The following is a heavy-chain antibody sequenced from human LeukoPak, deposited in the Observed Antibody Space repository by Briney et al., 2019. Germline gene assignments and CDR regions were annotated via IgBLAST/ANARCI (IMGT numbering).Heavy chain of an antibody. Sequence: ASANVSCKASGYTFTGYYMHWVRQAPGQGLEWMGWINPNSGGTNYAQKFQGRVTMTRDTSISTAYMELSRLRSDDTAVYYCARAGIVGATYHYYYYMDVWGKGTTVTVSS. CDR1: GYTFTGYY. V-gene: IGHV1-2*02. CDR3: ARAGIVGATYHYYYYMDV. J-gene: IGHJ6*03. CDR2: INPNSGGT. D-gene: IGHD1-26*01.